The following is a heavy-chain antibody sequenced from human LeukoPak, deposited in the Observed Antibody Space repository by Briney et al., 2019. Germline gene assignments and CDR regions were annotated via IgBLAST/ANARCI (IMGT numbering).Heavy chain of an antibody. D-gene: IGHD1-26*01. J-gene: IGHJ4*02. CDR2: ISDDSNYI. CDR1: GFTFSTYS. CDR3: ASRRGSNRPFDY. Sequence: GGSLRLSCAASGFTFSTYSGNWSRQAPGKGLEWVSSISDDSNYIFYADSVKGRFTISRDNAKNSLYLQMNSLTAEDSAVYYCASRRGSNRPFDYRGQGTLVTVSS. V-gene: IGHV3-21*01.